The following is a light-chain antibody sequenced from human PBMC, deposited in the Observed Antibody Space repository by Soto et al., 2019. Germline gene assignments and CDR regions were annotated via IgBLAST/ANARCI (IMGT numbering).Light chain of an antibody. CDR2: DVS. J-gene: IGKJ1*01. CDR3: QQYNRFWT. Sequence: DIQMTQSPPTLSASVGDRVTITCRASQGVDTWLAWYQQKPGKAPKLLIYDVSNLETGVPSRFSGSGSGTEFTLTISSLQPDDSATYYCQQYNRFWTFGQGTKVEIK. CDR1: QGVDTW. V-gene: IGKV1-5*01.